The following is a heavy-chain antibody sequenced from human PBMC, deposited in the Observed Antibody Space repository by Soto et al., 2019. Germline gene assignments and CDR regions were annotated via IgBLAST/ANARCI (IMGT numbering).Heavy chain of an antibody. V-gene: IGHV3-72*01. Sequence: EVQLVESGGGLVQPGGSLRLSCAASGFTFSDHYMDWVRQAPGKGLEWVGRTKNKADSYTTEYAASVKGRFTISRDDSQNSLDLQMNSLKTEDTAVYFCARVRRKDGYKQPDFWGQGTLVTVSS. D-gene: IGHD5-12*01. CDR2: TKNKADSYTT. J-gene: IGHJ4*02. CDR1: GFTFSDHY. CDR3: ARVRRKDGYKQPDF.